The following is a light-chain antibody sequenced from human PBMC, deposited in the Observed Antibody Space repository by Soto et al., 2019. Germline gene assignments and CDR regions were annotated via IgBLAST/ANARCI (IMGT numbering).Light chain of an antibody. J-gene: IGKJ1*01. V-gene: IGKV1-5*01. CDR2: GAS. CDR3: QQYLAYAFS. Sequence: DIQLTQSPPTLSASVGDRVTITCRASQSVGIWLAWYQHKPGKAPKVFVYGASSLETGVPSEFGGSGSATELTLVINALKADDSGTCECQQYLAYAFSCGQGTKVEAK. CDR1: QSVGIW.